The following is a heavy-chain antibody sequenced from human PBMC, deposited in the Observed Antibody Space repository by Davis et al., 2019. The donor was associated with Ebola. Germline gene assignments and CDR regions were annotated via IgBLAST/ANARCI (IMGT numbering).Heavy chain of an antibody. Sequence: MPSETLSLTCAVSGGSISSSNWWSWVRQPPGKGLEWIGEIYHSGSTNYNPSLKSRVTISVDTSKNQFSLKLSSVTAADTAVYYCARITAMGYYYYYGMDVWGQGTTVTVSS. V-gene: IGHV4-4*02. J-gene: IGHJ6*02. CDR1: GGSISSSNW. CDR2: IYHSGST. D-gene: IGHD5-18*01. CDR3: ARITAMGYYYYYGMDV.